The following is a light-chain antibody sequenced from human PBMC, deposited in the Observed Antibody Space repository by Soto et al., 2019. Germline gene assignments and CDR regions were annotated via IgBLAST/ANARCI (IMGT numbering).Light chain of an antibody. Sequence: QPVLTQSSSASASLGSSVKVTCTLSSGHSSYIIAWHQQQPGKAPRYLMKLEGSGSYNKGSGVPDRFSGSSSGADRYLTISKLQSEDEADYYCETWDSNTRVFGGGTQLTVL. V-gene: IGLV4-60*03. J-gene: IGLJ3*02. CDR1: SGHSSYI. CDR3: ETWDSNTRV. CDR2: LEGSGSY.